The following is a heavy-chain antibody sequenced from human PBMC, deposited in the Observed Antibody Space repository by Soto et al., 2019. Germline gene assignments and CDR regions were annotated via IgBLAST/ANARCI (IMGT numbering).Heavy chain of an antibody. Sequence: PGGSLRLSCAASGFTFSSYGMHWVRQAPGKGLEWVAVISYDGSNKYRADSVKSRFTISRDNSKNTLYLQMNSLRAEDTAVYYCAKGTKGELLWFGEPENYWGQGTLVTVSS. D-gene: IGHD3-10*01. CDR3: AKGTKGELLWFGEPENY. V-gene: IGHV3-30*18. CDR1: GFTFSSYG. J-gene: IGHJ4*02. CDR2: ISYDGSNK.